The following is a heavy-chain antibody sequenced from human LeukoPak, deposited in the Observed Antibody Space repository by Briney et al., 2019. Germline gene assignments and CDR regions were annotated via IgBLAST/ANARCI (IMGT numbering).Heavy chain of an antibody. CDR2: VKSKADDGTT. CDR1: GFSFTNTW. J-gene: IGHJ3*02. CDR3: ATEGGSGSYYGDDAFDM. D-gene: IGHD3-10*01. Sequence: GGSLRLSCEASGFSFTNTWMSWVRQAPGKGLEWFGRVKSKADDGTTDYAAPVQGRFTISRDDSKNTLSLQMDSLKTEDTAVYYCATEGGSGSYYGDDAFDMWGKGTMVTVSS. V-gene: IGHV3-15*01.